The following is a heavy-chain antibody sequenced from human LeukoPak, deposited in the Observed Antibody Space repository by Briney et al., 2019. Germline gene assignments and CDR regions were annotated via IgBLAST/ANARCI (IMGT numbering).Heavy chain of an antibody. CDR3: ARYVLLWFGLDV. J-gene: IGHJ6*04. V-gene: IGHV4-59*01. CDR1: GGSLSNYY. D-gene: IGHD3-10*01. CDR2: MYYSGST. Sequence: SETLSLTCSVSGGSLSNYYWSWIRQPPGKGLEYIGYMYYSGSTNYNPSLKSRVTISVDTSKNQFSLKLSSVTAADTAVYYCARYVLLWFGLDVWGKGTTVTISS.